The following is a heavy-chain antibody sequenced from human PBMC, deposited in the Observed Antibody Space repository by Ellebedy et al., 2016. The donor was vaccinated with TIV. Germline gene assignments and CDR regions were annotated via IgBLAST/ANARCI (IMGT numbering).Heavy chain of an antibody. CDR2: ISSNGGST. J-gene: IGHJ4*02. D-gene: IGHD3-10*01. V-gene: IGHV3-64D*06. CDR3: VNGGFGEPYFDY. CDR1: GFTFSSYA. Sequence: GESLKISXSASGFTFSSYAMHWVRQAPGKGLEYVSAISSNGGSTYYADSVKGRFTISRDNSKNTLYLQMSSLRAEDTAVYYCVNGGFGEPYFDYWGQGTLVTVSS.